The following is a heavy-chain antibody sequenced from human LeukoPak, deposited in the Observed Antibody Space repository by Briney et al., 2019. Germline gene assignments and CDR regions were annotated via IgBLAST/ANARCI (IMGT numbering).Heavy chain of an antibody. V-gene: IGHV4-39*01. Sequence: SETLSLTCSVSGGSISSSSYYWGWIRQPPGKGLEWIGSIYSSGSTYYNPSLESRVTISVDTSKNQFSLKLSSVTAADTAMYYCARHRAGTTYDFWGQGTLVTVSS. CDR2: IYSSGST. D-gene: IGHD1-7*01. CDR1: GGSISSSSYY. J-gene: IGHJ4*02. CDR3: ARHRAGTTYDF.